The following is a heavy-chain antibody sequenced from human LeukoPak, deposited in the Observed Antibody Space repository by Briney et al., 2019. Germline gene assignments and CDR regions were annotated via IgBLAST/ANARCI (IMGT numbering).Heavy chain of an antibody. CDR1: GFTFSSYS. J-gene: IGHJ5*02. CDR2: ISSSSSYI. Sequence: GGSLRLSCAASGFTFSSYSMNWVRQAPGKGLEWVSSISSSSSYIYYADSVKGRFTISRDNAKNSLYLQMNSLRAEDTAVYYCARGVGFWVQVGWFDPWGQGTLVTVSS. V-gene: IGHV3-21*01. D-gene: IGHD5-18*01. CDR3: ARGVGFWVQVGWFDP.